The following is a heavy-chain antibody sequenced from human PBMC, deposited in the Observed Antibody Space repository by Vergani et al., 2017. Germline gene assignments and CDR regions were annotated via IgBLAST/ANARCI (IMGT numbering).Heavy chain of an antibody. CDR3: ARGSGTILGVVDYYGMDV. CDR1: GFTFSSYS. D-gene: IGHD3-3*01. J-gene: IGHJ6*02. CDR2: ISSRSSYI. Sequence: EVQLVESGGGLVKPGGSLRLSCAASGFTFSSYSMNWVRQAPGKGLEWVSSISSRSSYIYYADSVKGRFTISRDNAKNSLYLQMNSLRAEDTAVYYCARGSGTILGVVDYYGMDVWGQGTTVTVSS. V-gene: IGHV3-21*01.